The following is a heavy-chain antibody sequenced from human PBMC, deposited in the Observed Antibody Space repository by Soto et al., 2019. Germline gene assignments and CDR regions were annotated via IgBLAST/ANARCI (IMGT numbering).Heavy chain of an antibody. CDR1: GFTFGSYW. V-gene: IGHV3-7*03. CDR2: INEAGSDT. CDR3: ARDRGWQTFDY. J-gene: IGHJ4*02. Sequence: EVHLAESGGALVQPGGSLRLSCAASGFTFGSYWMTWVRQAPGKEPERVANINEAGSDTYYLDSVKGRFIISRDNAKNSVYLQMNSLRAEDTAVYYCARDRGWQTFDYWGQGTLVTVSS. D-gene: IGHD3-10*01.